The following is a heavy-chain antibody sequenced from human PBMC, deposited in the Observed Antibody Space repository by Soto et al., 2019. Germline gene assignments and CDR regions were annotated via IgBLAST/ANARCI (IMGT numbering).Heavy chain of an antibody. CDR2: ISRSGNTI. J-gene: IGHJ6*02. CDR3: AREGAPPHYNIYNSAMGV. V-gene: IGHV3-11*01. D-gene: IGHD3-10*01. CDR1: GFSFRDYY. Sequence: PWVSLRLSCAASGFSFRDYYMNWIRQAPGKGLEWIAFISRSGNTIHYADSVKGRFDISRDDAKMSLVLQMNILRVDDTATYYCAREGAPPHYNIYNSAMGVWGPGTTVTVSS.